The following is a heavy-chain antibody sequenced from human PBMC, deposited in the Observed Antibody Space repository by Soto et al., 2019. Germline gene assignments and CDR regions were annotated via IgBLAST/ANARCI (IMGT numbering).Heavy chain of an antibody. CDR2: ISYDGSDK. CDR1: GFTFSSYA. Sequence: GGSLRLSCAASGFTFSSYAMHWVRQAPGKGLEWVALISYDGSDKDYADSVKGRFTISRDNSRNTLFLQMNSLRAEDTAVYYCARDYYKYYDSSGYYRSPAYWGQGA. V-gene: IGHV3-30-3*01. J-gene: IGHJ4*02. D-gene: IGHD3-22*01. CDR3: ARDYYKYYDSSGYYRSPAY.